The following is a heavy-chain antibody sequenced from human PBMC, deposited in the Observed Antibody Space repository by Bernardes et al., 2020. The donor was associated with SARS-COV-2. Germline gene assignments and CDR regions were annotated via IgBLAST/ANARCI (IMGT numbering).Heavy chain of an antibody. Sequence: GESLSLSCAASGFTLSSYPMHWVRQAPAKGLDWVAIISPDGSVKYYADSVKGRFTISRDTSMNTLYLQMNSLGPGDTAIYFCARDETGTVDYWGQGTLVTGSS. CDR1: GFTLSSYP. V-gene: IGHV3-30*01. CDR2: ISPDGSVK. CDR3: ARDETGTVDY. D-gene: IGHD1-1*01. J-gene: IGHJ4*01.